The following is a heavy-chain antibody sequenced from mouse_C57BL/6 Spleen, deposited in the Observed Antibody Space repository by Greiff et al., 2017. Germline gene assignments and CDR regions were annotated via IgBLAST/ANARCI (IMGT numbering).Heavy chain of an antibody. V-gene: IGHV3-8*01. CDR1: GYSITSDY. J-gene: IGHJ1*03. D-gene: IGHD1-1*01. CDR3: ARGYGSSRWYFDV. Sequence: EVKLEESGPGLAKPSQTLSLTCSVTGYSITSDYWNWIRKFPGNKLEYMGYISYSGSTYYNPSLKSRISITRDTSKNQYYLQLNSVTTEDTATYYCARGYGSSRWYFDVWGTGTTVTVSS. CDR2: ISYSGST.